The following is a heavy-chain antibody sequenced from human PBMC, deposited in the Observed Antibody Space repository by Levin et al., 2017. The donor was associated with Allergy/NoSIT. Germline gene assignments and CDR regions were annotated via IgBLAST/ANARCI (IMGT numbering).Heavy chain of an antibody. CDR1: GGSVSRSRYY. J-gene: IGHJ2*01. D-gene: IGHD3-16*01. CDR3: ARRRAGPLGGWYFDL. Sequence: SQTLSLTCTVSGGSVSRSRYYWGWIRQSPGKGLEWISLIYYSGSTYYNPSLKSRVTISIDTSKNQFSLNLSSVTAADTAVYYCARRRAGPLGGWYFDLWGRGTLVTVSS. CDR2: IYYSGST. V-gene: IGHV4-39*01.